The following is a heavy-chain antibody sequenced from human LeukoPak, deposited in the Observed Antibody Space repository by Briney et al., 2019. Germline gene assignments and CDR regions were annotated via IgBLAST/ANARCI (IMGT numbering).Heavy chain of an antibody. D-gene: IGHD5-12*01. V-gene: IGHV3-21*01. J-gene: IGHJ6*02. Sequence: GGSLRLSCAASGFTFSSYSMNWVRQAPGKGLEWVSSISSSSSYIYYADSVKGRFTISRDNAKNSLYLQMNSLRAEDTAVYYCARYIARLGYYGMDVWGQGTTVTVSS. CDR3: ARYIARLGYYGMDV. CDR1: GFTFSSYS. CDR2: ISSSSSYI.